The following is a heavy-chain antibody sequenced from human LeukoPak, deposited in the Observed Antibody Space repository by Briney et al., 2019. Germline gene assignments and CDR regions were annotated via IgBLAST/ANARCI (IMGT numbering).Heavy chain of an antibody. J-gene: IGHJ4*02. V-gene: IGHV3-23*01. CDR2: ISGSGRST. CDR1: GFTFSSYA. Sequence: GGSLRLSCAASGFTFSSYAMSWVRQAPGKGLEWVSAISGSGRSTSYTDSVKGRFTISRDNSKNTLYLQMNSLRADDTAVYYCARDWPTFDYWGQGTLVTVSS. CDR3: ARDWPTFDY.